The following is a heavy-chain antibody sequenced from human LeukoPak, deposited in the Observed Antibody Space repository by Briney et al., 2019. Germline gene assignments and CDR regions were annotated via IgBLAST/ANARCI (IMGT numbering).Heavy chain of an antibody. CDR3: ARRSGYFPLDC. Sequence: TGGSLRLSCAASGFTFRSYWMHWVRQAPGKGLVWVSRINGDGSSTSYEDSVKGRFTISRDDAKNSLYLQMNSLRAEDTAVYYCARRSGYFPLDCWGQGTLVTVSS. CDR1: GFTFRSYW. CDR2: INGDGSST. V-gene: IGHV3-74*01. D-gene: IGHD3-22*01. J-gene: IGHJ4*02.